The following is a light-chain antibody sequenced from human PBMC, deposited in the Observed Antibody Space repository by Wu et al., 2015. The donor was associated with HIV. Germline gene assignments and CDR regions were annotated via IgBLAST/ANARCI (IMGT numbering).Light chain of an antibody. Sequence: EIVMTQSPATLSVSPGERATLSCRASQSISRKLAWYQQRPGQAPRLVIHSASTRAAQIPARFSGSGSGTEFTLTISSLQSEDFATYFCQQTNSFPRTFGQGTKLQIK. J-gene: IGKJ2*01. CDR3: QQTNSFPRT. CDR1: QSISRK. V-gene: IGKV3-15*01. CDR2: SAS.